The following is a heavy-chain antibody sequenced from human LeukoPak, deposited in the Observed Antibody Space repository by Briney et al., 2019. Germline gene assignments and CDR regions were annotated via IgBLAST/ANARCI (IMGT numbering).Heavy chain of an antibody. V-gene: IGHV1-2*02. D-gene: IGHD3-10*01. CDR3: ARHEEEEHLWSGVDY. CDR1: GYTFTSYA. Sequence: GASVKVSCKASGYTFTSYAMHWVRQAPGQRLEWMGWINPNSGGTNYAQKFQGRVTMTRDTSISTAYMELSRLRSDDTAVYYCARHEEEEHLWSGVDYWGQGTLVTVSS. CDR2: INPNSGGT. J-gene: IGHJ4*02.